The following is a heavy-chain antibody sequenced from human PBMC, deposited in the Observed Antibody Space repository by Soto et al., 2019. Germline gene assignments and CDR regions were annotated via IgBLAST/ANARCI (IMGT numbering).Heavy chain of an antibody. CDR3: AKVSVAGWDYIWGSYRWNFDY. J-gene: IGHJ4*02. CDR2: ISGSGGST. CDR1: GFTFSSYA. D-gene: IGHD3-16*02. Sequence: GGSLRLSCAASGFTFSSYAMSWVRQAPGKGLEWVSAISGSGGSTYYADSVKGRFTITRDNSKNTLYLQMNSLRAEDTAVYYCAKVSVAGWDYIWGSYRWNFDYWGQGTLVTVSS. V-gene: IGHV3-23*01.